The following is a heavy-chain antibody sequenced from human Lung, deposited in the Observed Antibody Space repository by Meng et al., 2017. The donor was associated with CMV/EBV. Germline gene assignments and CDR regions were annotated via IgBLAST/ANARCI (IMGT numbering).Heavy chain of an antibody. CDR1: GFTVSSEY. V-gene: IGHV3-66*02. CDR3: ARDMYWSQSYHGVDV. Sequence: GGSLRLXCAASGFTVSSEYLTWVRQAPGKGLEWVSVIHSGGSTYYADSVKGRFTISRDNSKNTLYLQMNSLRTEDTAVYYCARDMYWSQSYHGVDVWGNGTTVTVSS. D-gene: IGHD3-3*01. J-gene: IGHJ6*04. CDR2: IHSGGST.